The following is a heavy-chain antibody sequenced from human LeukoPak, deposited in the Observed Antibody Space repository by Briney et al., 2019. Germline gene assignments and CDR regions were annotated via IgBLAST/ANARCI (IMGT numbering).Heavy chain of an antibody. CDR2: ISDSGSSI. V-gene: IGHV3-11*04. D-gene: IGHD3-3*01. CDR3: ARDGWLYDFWSGPSDY. CDR1: GFTFSDYY. J-gene: IGHJ4*02. Sequence: PGGSLRLSCAASGFTFSDYYMSWIRQAPGKGLEWVSYISDSGSSIYYADSVEGRFTISRDNAKDSLYLQMNSLRAEDTAVYYCARDGWLYDFWSGPSDYWGQGTLVTVSS.